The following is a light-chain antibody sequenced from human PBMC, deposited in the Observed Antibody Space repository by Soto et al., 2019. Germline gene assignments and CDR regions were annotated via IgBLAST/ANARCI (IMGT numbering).Light chain of an antibody. V-gene: IGLV1-47*01. CDR3: AAWDDSLSGVV. CDR2: RND. Sequence: QSVLTQPPSASGTPGQRVTISCSGSTSNLGSNFVYWYQQVPGAAPKLLISRNDQRPSGVPDRFSGSKSGTSASLAISGLRSEDEADYHCAAWDDSLSGVVFGGGTKL. CDR1: TSNLGSNF. J-gene: IGLJ3*02.